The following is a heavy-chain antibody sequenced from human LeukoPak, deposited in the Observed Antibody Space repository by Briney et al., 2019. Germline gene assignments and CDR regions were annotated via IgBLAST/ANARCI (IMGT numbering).Heavy chain of an antibody. J-gene: IGHJ4*02. CDR1: GYTFTSYG. D-gene: IGHD3-22*01. CDR3: ARLDYDSSGYYCVY. CDR2: ISAYKGNT. V-gene: IGHV1-18*01. Sequence: ASVKVSCKASGYTFTSYGISWVRQAPGQGLEWMGWISAYKGNTNYAQKLQGRVTMTTDTSTSTAYMELRSLRSDDTAVYYCARLDYDSSGYYCVYWGQGTLVTVSS.